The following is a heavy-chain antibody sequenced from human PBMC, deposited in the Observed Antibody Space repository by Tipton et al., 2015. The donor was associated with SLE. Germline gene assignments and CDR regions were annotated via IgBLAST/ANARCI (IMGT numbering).Heavy chain of an antibody. Sequence: GSLRLSCAASGFTFSSYSMNWVRQAPGKGLEWVSSISSSTSYIYYADSVKGRFTISRDNAKNTLHLQMNSLRAEDTAVYYCAKDHPFYYDSSGSGAFDIWGQGTMVTVSS. CDR2: ISSSTSYI. CDR3: AKDHPFYYDSSGSGAFDI. D-gene: IGHD3-22*01. CDR1: GFTFSSYS. V-gene: IGHV3-21*01. J-gene: IGHJ3*02.